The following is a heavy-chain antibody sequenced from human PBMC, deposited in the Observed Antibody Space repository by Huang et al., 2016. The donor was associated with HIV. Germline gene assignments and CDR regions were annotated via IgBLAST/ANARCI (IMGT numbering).Heavy chain of an antibody. CDR1: TFTFGAYW. J-gene: IGHJ6*02. V-gene: IGHV3-7*01. Sequence: VESGGRSVQPGGSIKLSCVGSTFTFGAYWMSWVLQPAGKGLGVVANIKRDEIEKYYVASVKGRFDISRDNARKVLFLEMDDLRVEDTAIYFCATKTAGMDIWGQGTTVTVSS. CDR2: IKRDEIEK. CDR3: ATKTAGMDI. D-gene: IGHD1-7*01.